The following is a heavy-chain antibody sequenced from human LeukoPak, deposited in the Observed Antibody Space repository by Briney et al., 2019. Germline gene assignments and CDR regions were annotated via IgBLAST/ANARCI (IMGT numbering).Heavy chain of an antibody. J-gene: IGHJ4*02. CDR1: GFTFSSYW. CDR2: IWYDRSNE. V-gene: IGHV3-33*08. Sequence: PGGSLRLSCAASGFTFSSYWMSWVRQTPGKGLEWVAVIWYDRSNEYYADSVKGRFRISRDNSMNTLYLQMNSLRVEDTAIYYCAKGLYGSGSLDYFDYWGQGTPVTVSS. CDR3: AKGLYGSGSLDYFDY. D-gene: IGHD3-10*01.